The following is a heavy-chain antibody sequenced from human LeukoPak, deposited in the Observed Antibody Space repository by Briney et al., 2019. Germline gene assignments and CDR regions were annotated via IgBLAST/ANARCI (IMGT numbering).Heavy chain of an antibody. CDR2: ISSSSGYI. D-gene: IGHD3-10*02. CDR1: GFTFSSYS. J-gene: IGHJ3*02. V-gene: IGHV3-21*01. Sequence: GGSLRLSCAASGFTFSSYSMNWVRQAPGKGLEWVSSISSSSGYIYHADSVKGRFTISRDNAKNSLYLQMNSLRAEDTAVYYCARGVFNAFDIWGQGTMVTVSS. CDR3: ARGVFNAFDI.